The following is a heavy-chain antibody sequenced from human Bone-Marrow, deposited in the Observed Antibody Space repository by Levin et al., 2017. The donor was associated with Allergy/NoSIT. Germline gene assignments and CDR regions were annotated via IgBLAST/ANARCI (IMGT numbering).Heavy chain of an antibody. J-gene: IGHJ4*02. CDR1: GFSFSTYW. Sequence: GESLKISCAASGFSFSTYWMAWVRQAPGKGLEWVANINQNGSQKYYVDSVKGRFTISRDNAKNSVYLQMNSLRAEDTAVYYCARKGLPDYGGQGTLVAVSS. CDR2: INQNGSQK. V-gene: IGHV3-7*01. CDR3: ARKGLPDY.